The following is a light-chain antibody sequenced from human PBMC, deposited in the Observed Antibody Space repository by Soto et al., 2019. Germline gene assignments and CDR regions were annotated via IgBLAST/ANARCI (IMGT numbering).Light chain of an antibody. V-gene: IGKV3-20*01. J-gene: IGKJ1*01. CDR2: GAS. CDR3: HQYGSSPAT. CDR1: QSVTRSF. Sequence: EVVLTQSPGTLSLSPGERATLSCRATQSVTRSFLAWYQQKPGQAPRLLIYGASYRATGIPDRFSGSGSGTDFTITITRLEPEDFAVYYCHQYGSSPATFGQGTKVDIK.